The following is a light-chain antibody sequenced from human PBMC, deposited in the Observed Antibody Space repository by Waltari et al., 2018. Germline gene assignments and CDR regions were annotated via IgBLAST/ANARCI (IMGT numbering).Light chain of an antibody. CDR2: GAS. Sequence: DIQMTQSPSSLSVSVGDRVTITCRASQDIRDFLALYQQKPGGVPRLLIYGASTLQSGVPSRFSGSGSGTDFTLTIRSLQPDDVATYYCQTYNHAPLTFGPGTKVEVK. J-gene: IGKJ3*01. V-gene: IGKV1-27*01. CDR1: QDIRDF. CDR3: QTYNHAPLT.